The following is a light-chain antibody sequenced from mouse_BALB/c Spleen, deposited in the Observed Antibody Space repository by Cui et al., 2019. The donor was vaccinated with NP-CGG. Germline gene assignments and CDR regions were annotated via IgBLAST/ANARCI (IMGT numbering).Light chain of an antibody. V-gene: IGLV1*01. CDR1: TGAVTTTNY. CDR3: ALWYSNHWV. J-gene: IGLJ1*01. Sequence: QVVVTQESALTTSPGETVTLTCRSSTGAVTTTNYANWVQEKPDHLFTGLIGGTNNRAPGVPARCSGSLIGDKAALTITGAQTEDEAIYFCALWYSNHWVFGGGTKLTVL. CDR2: GTN.